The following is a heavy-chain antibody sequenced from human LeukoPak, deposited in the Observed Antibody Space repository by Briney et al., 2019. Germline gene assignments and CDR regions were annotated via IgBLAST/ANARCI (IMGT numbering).Heavy chain of an antibody. CDR2: ISYDGSNK. CDR3: ARGSSATNPAYYYYYYMDV. CDR1: GFTFSSYA. V-gene: IGHV3-30-3*01. D-gene: IGHD6-25*01. Sequence: GASLRLSCAASGFTFSSYAMHWVRQAPGKGLEWVAVISYDGSNKYYADSVKGRFTISRDNSKNTLYLQMNSLRAEDTAVYYCARGSSATNPAYYYYYYMDVWGKGTTVTVSS. J-gene: IGHJ6*03.